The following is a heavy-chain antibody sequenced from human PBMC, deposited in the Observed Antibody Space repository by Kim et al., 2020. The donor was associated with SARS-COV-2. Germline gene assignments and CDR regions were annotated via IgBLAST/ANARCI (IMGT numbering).Heavy chain of an antibody. CDR3: ARTHDYGFDY. CDR1: GGSISSGGYY. V-gene: IGHV4-31*03. Sequence: SETLSLTCTVSGGSISSGGYYWSWIRQHPGKGLEWIGYIYYSGSTYYNPSLKSRVTISVDTSKNQFSLKLSSVTAADTAVYYCARTHDYGFDYWGQGTLVTVSS. CDR2: IYYSGST. J-gene: IGHJ4*02. D-gene: IGHD4-17*01.